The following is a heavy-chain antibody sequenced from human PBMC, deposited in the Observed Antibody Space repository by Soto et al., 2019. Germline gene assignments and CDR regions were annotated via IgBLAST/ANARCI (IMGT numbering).Heavy chain of an antibody. CDR1: GGTFSSYA. CDR3: ARGRFFEWLNTPYYYYGMDV. D-gene: IGHD3-3*01. J-gene: IGHJ6*02. Sequence: ASVKVSCKASGGTFSSYAISWVRQAPGQGLEWMGGIIPIFGTANYAQKFQGRVTITADESTSTAYMELSSLSSEDTAVYYCARGRFFEWLNTPYYYYGMDVWGQGTTVTVSS. V-gene: IGHV1-69*13. CDR2: IIPIFGTA.